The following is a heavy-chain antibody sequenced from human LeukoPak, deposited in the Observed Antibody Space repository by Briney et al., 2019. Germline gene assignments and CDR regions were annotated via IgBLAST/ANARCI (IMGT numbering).Heavy chain of an antibody. J-gene: IGHJ4*02. CDR2: FDPEDGET. CDR3: ATQGYYDYIWGSYRKGVPYTSIDY. Sequence: ASVKASCKVSGYTLTELSMHWVRQAPGKGLEWMGGFDPEDGETIYAQKFQGRVTMTEDTSTDTAYMELSSLRSEDTAVYYCATQGYYDYIWGSYRKGVPYTSIDYWGQGTLVTVSS. V-gene: IGHV1-24*01. CDR1: GYTLTELS. D-gene: IGHD3-16*02.